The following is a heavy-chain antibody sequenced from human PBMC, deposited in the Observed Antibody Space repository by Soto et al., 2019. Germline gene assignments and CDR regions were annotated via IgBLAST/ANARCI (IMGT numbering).Heavy chain of an antibody. Sequence: PGGSLRLSCTTSGFTFSYYAMSWVRQASGKGLEWVSAISGGGGNTYYADSVKGRFTISRDNSGNTLFLQMNSLRAEDTAVYYCAKVMMAGTYFYGVDVWGQGTTVTVSS. CDR3: AKVMMAGTYFYGVDV. D-gene: IGHD6-19*01. V-gene: IGHV3-23*01. CDR2: ISGGGGNT. CDR1: GFTFSYYA. J-gene: IGHJ6*02.